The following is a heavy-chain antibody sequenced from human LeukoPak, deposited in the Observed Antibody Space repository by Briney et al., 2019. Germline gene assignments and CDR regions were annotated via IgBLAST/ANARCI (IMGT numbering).Heavy chain of an antibody. V-gene: IGHV1-69*13. CDR2: IIPIFGTA. Sequence: GASVKVSCKASGGTFSSYAISWVRQAPGQGLEWMGGIIPIFGTANYAQKFQGRVTITADESTSTAYMELSSLRSEDTAVYYCAIGLITMVRGVISYYYYYYMDVWGKGTTVTISS. CDR3: AIGLITMVRGVISYYYYYYMDV. J-gene: IGHJ6*03. D-gene: IGHD3-10*01. CDR1: GGTFSSYA.